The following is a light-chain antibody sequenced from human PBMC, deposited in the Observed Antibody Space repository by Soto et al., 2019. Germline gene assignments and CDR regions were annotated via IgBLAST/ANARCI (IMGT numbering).Light chain of an antibody. CDR3: QQSYSTTPT. J-gene: IGKJ1*01. V-gene: IGKV1-39*01. CDR2: AAS. CDR1: QSISSY. Sequence: DIQMTQSPSSLSASVGDRVTITCRASQSISSYLNWYQKKQGKAPKLLIYAASSLQSGVPSRLSGSGSGTDLTLTISSLKNEDFATYYCQQSYSTTPTFGQGTKVDIK.